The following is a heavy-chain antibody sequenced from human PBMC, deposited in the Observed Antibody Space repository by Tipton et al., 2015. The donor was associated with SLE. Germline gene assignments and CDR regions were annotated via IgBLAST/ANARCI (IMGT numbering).Heavy chain of an antibody. Sequence: TLSLTCTVSGGSISSGYYYWSWIRQPPGKGLEWIGFIYYSGNTYYNPSLKSRVTISVDTSKNQFSLKLSSVTAADTAVYYCARRLEYSSGGYEEYFDYWGQGTLVTVSS. J-gene: IGHJ4*02. CDR1: GGSISSGYYY. V-gene: IGHV4-30-4*01. CDR3: ARRLEYSSGGYEEYFDY. CDR2: IYYSGNT. D-gene: IGHD6-19*01.